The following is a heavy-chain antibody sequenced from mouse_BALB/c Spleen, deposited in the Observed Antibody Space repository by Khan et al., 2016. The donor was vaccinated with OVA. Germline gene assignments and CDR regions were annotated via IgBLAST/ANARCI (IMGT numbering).Heavy chain of an antibody. CDR3: IRSGYGAFAY. D-gene: IGHD1-1*02. CDR1: GYTFTSYY. V-gene: IGHV1S81*02. J-gene: IGHJ3*01. Sequence: QVQLKQSGAELVKPGASVKLSCKASGYTFTSYYMYWVKQRPGQGLEWIGAINPSNGDSNFNEKFRSRATLTVDKSSKTANMQISSLTSEDSAVYYCIRSGYGAFAYWGQGTLVTVSA. CDR2: INPSNGDS.